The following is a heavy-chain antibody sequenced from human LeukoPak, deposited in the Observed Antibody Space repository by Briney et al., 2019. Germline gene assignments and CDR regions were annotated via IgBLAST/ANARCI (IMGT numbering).Heavy chain of an antibody. Sequence: SETLSLTCTVSGGSISSYYWSWIRQPAGKGLEWIGRIYTSGSTYYNPSLKSRVTISVDTSKNQFSLKLSSVTAADTAVYYCARPYYYDSRIDPWGQGTLVTVSS. CDR1: GGSISSYY. J-gene: IGHJ5*02. CDR3: ARPYYYDSRIDP. CDR2: IYTSGST. V-gene: IGHV4-4*07. D-gene: IGHD3-22*01.